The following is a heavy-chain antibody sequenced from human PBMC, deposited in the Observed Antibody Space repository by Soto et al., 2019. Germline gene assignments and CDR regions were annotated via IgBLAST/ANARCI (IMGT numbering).Heavy chain of an antibody. CDR1: GGTFSRYP. V-gene: IGHV1-69*01. CDR3: ARPRTVAATKGYDY. D-gene: IGHD4-4*01. Sequence: QVQLVQSGAEVKKVGSSVKVSCKASGGTFSRYPIACVRQAPGHGLEWMGQIIPIFGTISHAQNFQGRITITADESTSTAYMELSSLRSDDTAVYYCARPRTVAATKGYDYWGQGTLVTVSS. CDR2: IIPIFGTI. J-gene: IGHJ4*02.